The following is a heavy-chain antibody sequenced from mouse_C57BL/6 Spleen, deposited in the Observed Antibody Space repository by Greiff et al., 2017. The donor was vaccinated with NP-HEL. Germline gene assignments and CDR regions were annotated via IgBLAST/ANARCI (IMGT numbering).Heavy chain of an antibody. CDR2: ISSGGDYI. CDR3: TRDEGYYYGSSPAWFAY. J-gene: IGHJ3*01. D-gene: IGHD1-1*01. Sequence: EVQGVESGEGLVKPGGSLKLSCAASGFTFSSYAMSWVRQTPEKRLEWVAYISSGGDYIYYADTVKGRFTISRDNARNTLYLQMSSLKSEDTAMYYCTRDEGYYYGSSPAWFAYWGQGTLVTVSA. CDR1: GFTFSSYA. V-gene: IGHV5-9-1*02.